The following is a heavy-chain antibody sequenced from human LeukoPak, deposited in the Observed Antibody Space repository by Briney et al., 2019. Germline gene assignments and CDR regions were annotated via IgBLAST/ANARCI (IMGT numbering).Heavy chain of an antibody. Sequence: ALRLSCAASGFTFSSYAMHWVRQAPGKGLEWVAVISYDGSNKYYADSVKGRFTISRDNSKNTLYLQMNSLRAEDTAVYYCANDFWSGYYRIDYWGQGTLVTVSS. V-gene: IGHV3-30-3*02. CDR3: ANDFWSGYYRIDY. D-gene: IGHD3-3*01. CDR2: ISYDGSNK. CDR1: GFTFSSYA. J-gene: IGHJ4*02.